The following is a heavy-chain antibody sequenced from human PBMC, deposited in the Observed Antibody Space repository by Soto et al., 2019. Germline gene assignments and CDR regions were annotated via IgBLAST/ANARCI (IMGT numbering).Heavy chain of an antibody. Sequence: QVQLQESGPGLVKPSGTLSLTCAVSGDSVSSPYYWRWVRQPPGKGLEGIGEVFHTGSTCYNPSLRSRVTDSMDKSNYQLFLDLSSVTAAVTAVDYGARTAALYAVHSWGPGTLVIVSS. CDR2: VFHTGST. V-gene: IGHV4-4*02. J-gene: IGHJ4*02. CDR1: GDSVSSPYY. CDR3: ARTAALYAVHS. D-gene: IGHD2-21*02.